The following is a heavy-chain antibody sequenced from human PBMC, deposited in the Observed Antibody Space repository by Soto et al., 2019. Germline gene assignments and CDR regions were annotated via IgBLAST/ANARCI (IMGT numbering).Heavy chain of an antibody. CDR3: ARLAPIPWGNDVGYFDY. CDR1: GYSFTSYW. V-gene: IGHV5-51*01. CDR2: IYPGDSDT. D-gene: IGHD7-27*01. J-gene: IGHJ4*02. Sequence: EVQLVQSGAEVKKPGESLKISCKGSGYSFTSYWIGWVRQMPGKGLEWMGIIYPGDSDTRYSPSFQGQVTISADKSIRPAYLQWSSLKASDTAMYYCARLAPIPWGNDVGYFDYWGQGTLVTVSS.